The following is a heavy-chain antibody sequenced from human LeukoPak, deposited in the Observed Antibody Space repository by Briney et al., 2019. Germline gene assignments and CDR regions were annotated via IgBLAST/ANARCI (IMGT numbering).Heavy chain of an antibody. Sequence: GGSLRLSCAASGFTFSSFCMHWVRQAPGKGLEWVAVICYDASNKYYADSVKGRFTISRDNAKNTLYLQMNSLRAEDTAVYYCARGPVYCDHWGQRTLVTVPT. V-gene: IGHV3-33*08. CDR2: ICYDASNK. J-gene: IGHJ4*02. CDR1: GFTFSSFC. CDR3: ARGPVYCDH.